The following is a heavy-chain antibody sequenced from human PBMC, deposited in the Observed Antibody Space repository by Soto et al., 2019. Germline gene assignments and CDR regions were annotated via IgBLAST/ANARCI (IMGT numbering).Heavy chain of an antibody. Sequence: QVPLVQSGAEVKEPGASVKISCKTSGYTFANYGVTWVRQAPGQGLEWVGCNTDYAQKFQGTVTMTSDTSTGTAYLERRSLKSADTAVYYCARGGAHIYGGSWKDYFDYWGQGTLVTVSS. CDR3: ARGGAHIYGGSWKDYFDY. J-gene: IGHJ4*02. CDR1: GYTFANYG. CDR2: NT. V-gene: IGHV1-18*01. D-gene: IGHD5-18*01.